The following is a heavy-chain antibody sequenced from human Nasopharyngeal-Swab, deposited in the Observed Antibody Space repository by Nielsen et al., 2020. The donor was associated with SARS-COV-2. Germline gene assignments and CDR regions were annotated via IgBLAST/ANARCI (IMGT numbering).Heavy chain of an antibody. V-gene: IGHV1-8*01. Sequence: WVRQAPGQGLEWMGWMNPNSGNTGYAQKFQGRVTMTRNTSISTAYMELSSLRSGDTAVYYCARGPYYYDSSGYRAYYYYMDVWGKGTTVTVSS. J-gene: IGHJ6*03. CDR2: MNPNSGNT. CDR3: ARGPYYYDSSGYRAYYYYMDV. D-gene: IGHD3-22*01.